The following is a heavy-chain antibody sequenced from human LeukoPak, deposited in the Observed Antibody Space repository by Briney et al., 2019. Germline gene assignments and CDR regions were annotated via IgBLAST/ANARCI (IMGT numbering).Heavy chain of an antibody. CDR2: ISGNGGRT. CDR3: ATYRQVLLPFES. V-gene: IGHV3-23*01. CDR1: GFTFSSYA. J-gene: IGHJ4*02. D-gene: IGHD2-8*02. Sequence: GGTLRLSCAASGFTFSSYAMSWVRQAPGKGLGWVSGISGNGGRTHYADSVKGRFTISRDNSKNTLYLQMNSLRAEDTAIYYCATYRQVLLPFESWGQGTLVTVSS.